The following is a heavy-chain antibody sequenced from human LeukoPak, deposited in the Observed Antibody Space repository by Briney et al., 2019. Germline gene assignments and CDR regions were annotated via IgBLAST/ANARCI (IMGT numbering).Heavy chain of an antibody. CDR2: FSSSNNI. CDR3: ARGVPKTSYYYYYMDV. D-gene: IGHD4-11*01. V-gene: IGHV3-21*01. CDR1: GFTFRSYS. Sequence: GGSLRLSCVASGFTFRSYSMNWVRQAAGKGLEWVASFSSSNNIYYADSVKGRFTMSRDNAKNSVYLQMTSLRVDDTAVYYCARGVPKTSYYYYYMDVWGKGTTVTVSS. J-gene: IGHJ6*03.